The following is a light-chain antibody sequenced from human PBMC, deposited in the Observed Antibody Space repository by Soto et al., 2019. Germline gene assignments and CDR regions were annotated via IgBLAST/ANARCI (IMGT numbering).Light chain of an antibody. CDR1: QSVSIN. V-gene: IGKV3-20*01. CDR2: DAS. Sequence: TVLTQSPGTLSVSPGERASLSCRASQSVSINLAWYQQKPGQAPRLLIYDASSRATGIPDRFSGSGSGTDFTLTISRLEPEDLAVYYCQQYGYSPPWTFGQGTKVDIK. CDR3: QQYGYSPPWT. J-gene: IGKJ1*01.